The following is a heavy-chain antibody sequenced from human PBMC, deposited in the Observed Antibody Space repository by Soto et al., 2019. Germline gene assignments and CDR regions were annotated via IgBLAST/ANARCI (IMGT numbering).Heavy chain of an antibody. Sequence: QVQLQESGPGLVKPSGTLSLTCTVSGGSISSDYWNWIRQPPGKGLEWIGYIHSGSTTYSASLRSRVTTSVDTSKNQFSLKLSSVTAADPAVYFCARHDGSRSTDYWGQGTLVTVSS. V-gene: IGHV4-59*08. J-gene: IGHJ4*02. CDR2: IHSGST. D-gene: IGHD3-10*01. CDR1: GGSISSDY. CDR3: ARHDGSRSTDY.